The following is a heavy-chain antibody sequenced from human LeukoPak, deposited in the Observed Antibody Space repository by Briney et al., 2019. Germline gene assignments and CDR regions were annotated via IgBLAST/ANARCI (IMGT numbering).Heavy chain of an antibody. V-gene: IGHV3-53*01. CDR1: GFTVSSSF. Sequence: GGSLRLSCAASGFTVSSSFIYWVRRAPGKGLEWVSFSHRDDKRYYAGSVKGRFTMSADSTNNTLYLQMTSLGADDPAVYYCAREVISPPSYFAYWGQGILVTVYS. D-gene: IGHD2-21*01. CDR2: SHRDDKR. CDR3: AREVISPPSYFAY. J-gene: IGHJ4*02.